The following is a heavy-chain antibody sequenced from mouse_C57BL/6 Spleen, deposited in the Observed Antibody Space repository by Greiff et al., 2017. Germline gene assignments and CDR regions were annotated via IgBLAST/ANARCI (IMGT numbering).Heavy chain of an antibody. J-gene: IGHJ3*01. CDR2: FYPGSGSL. CDR3: ERHEENYYGSSYAWFAY. D-gene: IGHD1-1*01. CDR1: GYTFTEYT. V-gene: IGHV1-62-2*01. Sequence: VQLQQSGAELVKPGASVKLSCKASGYTFTEYTIHWVKQRSGQGLEWIGWFYPGSGSLKYNEKFQDKATLTADKSSSTVDMEISRLTSEDSAVYFCERHEENYYGSSYAWFAYWGQGTLVTVSA.